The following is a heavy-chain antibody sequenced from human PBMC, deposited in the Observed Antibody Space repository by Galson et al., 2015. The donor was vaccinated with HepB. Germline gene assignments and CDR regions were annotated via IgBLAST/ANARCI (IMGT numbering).Heavy chain of an antibody. CDR1: GYTLTELS. V-gene: IGHV1-24*01. CDR3: ASSIAVAGTNWFDP. J-gene: IGHJ5*02. Sequence: SVKVSCKVSGYTLTELSMHWVRQAPGKGLEWMGCFDPEDGETIYAQTFQGRVTMTEDTSTDTAYMELSSLRSEDTAVYYCASSIAVAGTNWFDPWGQGTLVTASS. D-gene: IGHD6-19*01. CDR2: FDPEDGET.